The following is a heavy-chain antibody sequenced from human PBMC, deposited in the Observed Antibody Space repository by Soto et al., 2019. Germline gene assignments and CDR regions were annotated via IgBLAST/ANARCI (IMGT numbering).Heavy chain of an antibody. CDR2: IWYPGIDK. CDR1: GFTFSRQA. V-gene: IGHV3-33*01. J-gene: IGHJ4*02. D-gene: IGHD2-15*01. CDR3: ATGFLGLCTGGNCPLDY. Sequence: QVQLVESGGGVVQPERSLRLSCAASGFTFSRQAMHWVRQAPGRGLEWVAVIWYPGIDKYYADSVKGRFTISRDNSKNTVYLQMTSLRGEDTAVYYCATGFLGLCTGGNCPLDYWGQGTLVTVSS.